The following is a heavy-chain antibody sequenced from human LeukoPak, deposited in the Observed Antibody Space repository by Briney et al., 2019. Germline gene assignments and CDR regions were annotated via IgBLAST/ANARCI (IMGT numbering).Heavy chain of an antibody. V-gene: IGHV5-51*01. CDR3: ARLASEGTFVY. CDR2: IYPADSDA. CDR1: GYSFTSYW. J-gene: IGHJ4*02. D-gene: IGHD1-1*01. Sequence: GESLKISCEGSGYSFTSYWIGWVRQLPGKGLEWMGIIYPADSDARYSPSFQGQVTISADKSISTAYLQWSSLKASDTAMYYCARLASEGTFVYWGQGTLVTVSS.